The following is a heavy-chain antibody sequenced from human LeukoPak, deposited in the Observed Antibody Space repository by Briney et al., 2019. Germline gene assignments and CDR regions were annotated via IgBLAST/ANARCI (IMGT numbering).Heavy chain of an antibody. CDR1: GFTFSSYS. V-gene: IGHV3-21*01. D-gene: IGHD5-24*01. J-gene: IGHJ3*02. CDR2: ISSSSSYI. CDR3: ARPVEMATMGPDAFDI. Sequence: GGSLRLSCAASGFTFSSYSMNWVRQAPGKGLEWVSSISSSSSYIYYADSVKGRFTISRDNAKNSLYLQMNSLRAEDTAVYYCARPVEMATMGPDAFDIWGQGTMVTVSS.